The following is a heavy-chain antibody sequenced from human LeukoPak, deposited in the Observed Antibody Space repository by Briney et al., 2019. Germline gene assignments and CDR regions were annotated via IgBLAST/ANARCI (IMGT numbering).Heavy chain of an antibody. Sequence: GGSLRLSCAASGFTFSSYSMNWVRQAPGKGLEWVSYISSSSSTIYYADSVKGRFTISRDNAKNSLYLQMNSLRAEDTAVYYCAREGHTEMATITDPFDYWGQGTLVTVSP. J-gene: IGHJ4*02. CDR1: GFTFSSYS. CDR3: AREGHTEMATITDPFDY. V-gene: IGHV3-48*01. D-gene: IGHD5-24*01. CDR2: ISSSSSTI.